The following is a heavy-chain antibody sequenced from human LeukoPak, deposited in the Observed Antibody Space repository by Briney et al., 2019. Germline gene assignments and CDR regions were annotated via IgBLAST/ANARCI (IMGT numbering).Heavy chain of an antibody. CDR1: GGTFSSYA. J-gene: IGHJ4*02. CDR3: ALTTGTYYYDSSGYPVVVDY. V-gene: IGHV1-69*04. CDR2: IIPILGIA. Sequence: SVKVSCKASGGTFSSYAISWVRQAPGQGLEWMGRIIPILGIANYAQEFQGRVTITADKSTSTAYMELSSLRSEDTAVYYCALTTGTYYYDSSGYPVVVDYWGQGTLVTVSS. D-gene: IGHD3-22*01.